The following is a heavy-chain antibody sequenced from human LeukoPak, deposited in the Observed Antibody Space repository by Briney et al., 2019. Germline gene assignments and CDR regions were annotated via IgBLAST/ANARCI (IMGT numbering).Heavy chain of an antibody. CDR1: GGSFSGYY. Sequence: PSETLSLTCAVYGGSFSGYYWSWIRQPPGKGLEWIGEINHSGSTNYNPSLKSRVTISVDTPKNQFSLKLSSVTAADTAVYYCARGEFTMIVPFDYWGQGTLVTVSS. D-gene: IGHD3-22*01. CDR3: ARGEFTMIVPFDY. J-gene: IGHJ4*02. CDR2: INHSGST. V-gene: IGHV4-34*01.